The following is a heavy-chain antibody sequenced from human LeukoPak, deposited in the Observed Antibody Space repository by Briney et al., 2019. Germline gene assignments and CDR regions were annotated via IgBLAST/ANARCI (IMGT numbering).Heavy chain of an antibody. J-gene: IGHJ4*02. CDR3: ARNGGYSSSSDY. CDR2: ISSSSSYI. Sequence: GGSLRLSCAASGFTFSSYSMNWVRQAPGKGLEWVSSISSSSSYIYYADSVKGRFIISRDNAKNSLYLQMNSLRAEDTAVYYCARNGGYSSSSDYWGQGTLVTVSS. CDR1: GFTFSSYS. D-gene: IGHD6-13*01. V-gene: IGHV3-21*01.